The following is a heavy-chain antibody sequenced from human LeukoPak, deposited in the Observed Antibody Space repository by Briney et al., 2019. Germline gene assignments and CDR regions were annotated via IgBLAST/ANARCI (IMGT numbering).Heavy chain of an antibody. V-gene: IGHV1-8*03. Sequence: ASVKVSCKASGYTFTSYDINWVRQATGQGLEWMGWMNPNSGNTGYAQKFQGRVTITRNTSISTAYMELSSLRSEDTAVYYCARRKAVRNYYYMDVWGKGTTVTVSS. J-gene: IGHJ6*03. CDR2: MNPNSGNT. CDR1: GYTFTSYD. D-gene: IGHD6-19*01. CDR3: ARRKAVRNYYYMDV.